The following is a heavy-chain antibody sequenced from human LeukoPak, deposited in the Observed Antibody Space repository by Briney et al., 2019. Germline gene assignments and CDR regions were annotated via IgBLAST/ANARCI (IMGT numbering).Heavy chain of an antibody. D-gene: IGHD2-2*01. CDR3: AGLSDGTSC. CDR2: IYHSGST. J-gene: IGHJ4*02. V-gene: IGHV4-30-2*01. Sequence: SETLSLTCTVSGGSISSGGYYWSWIRQPPGKGLEWIGYIYHSGSTYYNPSLKSRVTISVDRSKNQFSLKLSSVTAADTAVYYCAGLSDGTSCWGQGTLVTVSS. CDR1: GGSISSGGYY.